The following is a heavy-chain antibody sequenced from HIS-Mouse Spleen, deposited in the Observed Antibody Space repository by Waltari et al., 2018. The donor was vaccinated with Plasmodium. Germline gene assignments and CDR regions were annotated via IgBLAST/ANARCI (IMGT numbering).Heavy chain of an antibody. CDR2: ISYDRRNK. V-gene: IGHV3-30*04. Sequence: QVQLVASGGGVVQPGRSLRLSCAASGFTFSSYAMHWVRQAPGKGREGVAVISYDRRNKYYADAGKGRFTISRDNSKNTLYLQMNSLRAEDTAVYYCARDRRLAFDYWGQGTLVTVSS. CDR1: GFTFSSYA. D-gene: IGHD2-15*01. CDR3: ARDRRLAFDY. J-gene: IGHJ4*02.